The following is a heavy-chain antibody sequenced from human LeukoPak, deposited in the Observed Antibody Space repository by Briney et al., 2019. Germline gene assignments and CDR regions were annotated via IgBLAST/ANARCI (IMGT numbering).Heavy chain of an antibody. CDR2: INHSGST. D-gene: IGHD2-2*01. CDR1: GGSFSGYY. J-gene: IGHJ5*02. V-gene: IGHV4-34*01. Sequence: SETLSLTCAVYGGSFSGYYWSWIRQPPGKGLEWIGEINHSGSTNYNPSLKSRVTISVDTSKNQFSLKLSSVTAADTAVYYCARAPALGYCSSTSCPRRVWFDPWGQGTLVTVSS. CDR3: ARAPALGYCSSTSCPRRVWFDP.